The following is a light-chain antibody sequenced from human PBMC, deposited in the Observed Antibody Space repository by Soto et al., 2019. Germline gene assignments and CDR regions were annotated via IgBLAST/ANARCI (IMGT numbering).Light chain of an antibody. CDR1: QSVSNKY. CDR3: QKYGRSPRT. J-gene: IGKJ1*01. CDR2: GAS. Sequence: EIVLTQSPGTLSLSPGERATLSCRASQSVSNKYLAWYQQIPGQAPRLLIYGASSRAAGIPDRFSGSGSGTDFTLTISRLEPEDLAVYYCQKYGRSPRTFGQGTKVEIK. V-gene: IGKV3-20*01.